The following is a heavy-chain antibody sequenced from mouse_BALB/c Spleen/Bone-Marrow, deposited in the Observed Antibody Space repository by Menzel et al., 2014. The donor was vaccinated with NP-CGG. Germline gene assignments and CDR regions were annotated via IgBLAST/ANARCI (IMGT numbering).Heavy chain of an antibody. CDR2: IDPANCNT. D-gene: IGHD1-1*01. CDR3: AAYYYGTYGFAY. V-gene: IGHV14-3*02. Sequence: DVKLVESGAELVKPGASVKLSCTASGFNIKDTYMHWVKQRPEQGLEWIGRIDPANCNTKYDPKFQGKATITAETSSNTAYLQLSSLTSEDTAVYYCAAYYYGTYGFAYWGQGTLVTVSA. J-gene: IGHJ3*01. CDR1: GFNIKDTY.